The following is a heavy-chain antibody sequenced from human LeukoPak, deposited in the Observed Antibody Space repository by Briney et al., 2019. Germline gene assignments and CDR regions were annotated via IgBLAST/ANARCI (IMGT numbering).Heavy chain of an antibody. J-gene: IGHJ4*02. V-gene: IGHV3-23*01. CDR1: GFTFSTYG. Sequence: GGSLRLSCAASGFTFSTYGMSWVRQAPGKGLEWVSGISGSGSTTYYADSVKGRFTISRDNSKNTLYLQMNSLRAEDTAVYYCAKANSGSASRGYFDYWGQGTLVTVSS. CDR2: ISGSGSTT. CDR3: AKANSGSASRGYFDY. D-gene: IGHD6-25*01.